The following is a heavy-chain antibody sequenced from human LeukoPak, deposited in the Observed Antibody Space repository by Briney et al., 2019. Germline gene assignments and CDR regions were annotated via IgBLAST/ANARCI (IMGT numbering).Heavy chain of an antibody. J-gene: IGHJ4*02. V-gene: IGHV1-3*01. Sequence: ASVKDSCKASGYTFTSYAMHWVRQAPGQRLEWMGWINAGNGNTKYSQKFQGRVTITRDTSASTAYMELSSLRSEDTAVYYCARDSIAAAEHDYWGQGTLVTVSS. CDR3: ARDSIAAAEHDY. CDR1: GYTFTSYA. CDR2: INAGNGNT. D-gene: IGHD6-13*01.